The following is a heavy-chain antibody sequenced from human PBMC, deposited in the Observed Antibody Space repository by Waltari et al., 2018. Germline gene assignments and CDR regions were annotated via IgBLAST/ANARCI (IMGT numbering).Heavy chain of an antibody. V-gene: IGHV1-8*02. D-gene: IGHD5-12*01. J-gene: IGHJ4*02. CDR3: AGRVRKSGGYGNFDY. CDR2: MNPNSGNT. Sequence: QVQLVQSGAEVKKPGASVKVSCKASGYTFTSYGISWVRQAPGQGLEWMGWMNPNSGNTGYAQKFQGRVTMTRNTSISTAYMELSSLRSEDTAVYYWAGRVRKSGGYGNFDYWGQGTLVTVSS. CDR1: GYTFTSYG.